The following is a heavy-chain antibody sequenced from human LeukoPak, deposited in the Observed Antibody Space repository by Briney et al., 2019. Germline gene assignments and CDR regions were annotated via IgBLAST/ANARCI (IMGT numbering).Heavy chain of an antibody. CDR2: VDHTGST. V-gene: IGHV4-59*01. CDR3: ARGRVSSSTWYSTYYYYFYMDV. D-gene: IGHD1-1*01. J-gene: IGHJ6*03. CDR1: DDSITMYY. Sequence: SETLSLTCSVSDDSITMYYWTWIRQPPGKGLEWIGYVDHTGSTNFNLSLNGRVSISRDTTKNLFSLRLRSVTAADTAVYFCARGRVSSSTWYSTYYYYFYMDVWGKGTTVTVSS.